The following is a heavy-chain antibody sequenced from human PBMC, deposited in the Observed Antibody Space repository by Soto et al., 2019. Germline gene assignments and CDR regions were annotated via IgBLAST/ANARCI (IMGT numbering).Heavy chain of an antibody. D-gene: IGHD6-6*01. CDR3: ARGVIAARWLDP. CDR2: IIPIFGTA. Sequence: GASVKVSCKASGGTFSSYAISWVRQAPGQGLEWMGGIIPIFGTANYAQKFQGRVTITADESTSTAYMELSSLRSEDTAVYYCARGVIAARWLDPWGQGTLVTVSS. J-gene: IGHJ5*02. CDR1: GGTFSSYA. V-gene: IGHV1-69*13.